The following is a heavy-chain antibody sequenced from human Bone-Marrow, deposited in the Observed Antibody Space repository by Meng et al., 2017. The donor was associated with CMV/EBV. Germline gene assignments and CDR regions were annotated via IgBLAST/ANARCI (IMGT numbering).Heavy chain of an antibody. V-gene: IGHV4-39*01. CDR3: ARGRGLFWSGYFIFDY. Sequence: GSLRLSCTVSGGPISSSSYYWGWIRQPPGKGLERIGSIYYSGSTYYNPSLKSRVTISVDTSKNQFSLKLSSVTAADTAVYYCARGRGLFWSGYFIFDYWGQGPRVTGYS. D-gene: IGHD3-3*01. CDR2: IYYSGST. CDR1: GGPISSSSYY. J-gene: IGHJ4*02.